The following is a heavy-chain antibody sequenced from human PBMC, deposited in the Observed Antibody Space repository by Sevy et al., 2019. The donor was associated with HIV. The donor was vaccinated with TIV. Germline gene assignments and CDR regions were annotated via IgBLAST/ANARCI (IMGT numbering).Heavy chain of an antibody. CDR3: ARALPPYNWNDSTHDC. J-gene: IGHJ4*02. CDR1: GFTFSSYS. Sequence: GGSLRLSCAASGFTFSSYSMNWVRQAPGKGLEWVSYISSSSSTIYYADSVKGRFTISRDNAKNSRYLQMNSLRDEDTAVYYCARALPPYNWNDSTHDCWGQGTLVTVSS. V-gene: IGHV3-48*02. CDR2: ISSSSSTI. D-gene: IGHD1-20*01.